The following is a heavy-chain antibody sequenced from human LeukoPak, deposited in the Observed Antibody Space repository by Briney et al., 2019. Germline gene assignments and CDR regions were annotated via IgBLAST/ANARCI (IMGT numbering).Heavy chain of an antibody. CDR1: GGSISSGDYY. V-gene: IGHV4-30-4*01. CDR2: IYYSGST. D-gene: IGHD3-22*01. J-gene: IGHJ4*02. Sequence: TSQTLSLTCTVSGGSISSGDYYWSWIRQPPGKGLEWIGYIYYSGSTYYNPSLKSRVTISVDTSKNQFSLKLSSVTAADTAVYYCALTKNYYDSSGYYMDYWGQGTLVTVSS. CDR3: ALTKNYYDSSGYYMDY.